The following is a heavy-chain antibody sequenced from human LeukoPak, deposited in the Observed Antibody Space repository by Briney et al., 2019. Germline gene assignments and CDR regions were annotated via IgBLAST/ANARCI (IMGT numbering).Heavy chain of an antibody. Sequence: PSETLSLTCAVSGYSISSGFYWGWIRQPPGKGLEWIGSIYHSGSTCYNPSLKSRVAISVDTSKNQFSLKLSSVTAADTAVYYCARTSGINWFDPWGQGTLVTVSS. CDR3: ARTSGINWFDP. V-gene: IGHV4-38-2*01. CDR2: IYHSGST. J-gene: IGHJ5*02. D-gene: IGHD1-1*01. CDR1: GYSISSGFY.